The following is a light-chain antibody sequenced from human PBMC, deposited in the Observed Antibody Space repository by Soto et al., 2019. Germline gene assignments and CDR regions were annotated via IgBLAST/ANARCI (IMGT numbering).Light chain of an antibody. V-gene: IGKV1-9*01. CDR1: QGISSY. Sequence: IQLTQSPSSLSASAGDRVTITCRASQGISSYLAWYQQKPGKAPKLLMHSASTLQGGVPSRFSGSGSGTEFSLIISSLQSEDFATYYCQQLHTYPRTFGPGTKVDIK. J-gene: IGKJ3*01. CDR3: QQLHTYPRT. CDR2: SAS.